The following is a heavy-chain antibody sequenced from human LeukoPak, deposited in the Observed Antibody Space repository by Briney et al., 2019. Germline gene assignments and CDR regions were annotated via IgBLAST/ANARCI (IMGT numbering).Heavy chain of an antibody. D-gene: IGHD3-22*01. V-gene: IGHV3-11*01. CDR3: ARVRNYYDSSGYVGYYFDY. CDR2: ISSSGSTI. J-gene: IGHJ4*02. CDR1: GFTFSDYY. Sequence: PGGSLRLSCAASGFTFSDYYMSWIRQAPGKGLEWFSYISSSGSTIYYADSVKGRFTISRDNAKNSLYLQMNSLRAEDTAVYYCARVRNYYDSSGYVGYYFDYWGQGTLVTVSS.